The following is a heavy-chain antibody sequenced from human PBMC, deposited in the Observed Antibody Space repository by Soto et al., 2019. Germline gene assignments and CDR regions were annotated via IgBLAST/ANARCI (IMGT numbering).Heavy chain of an antibody. CDR2: VYYSGIT. Sequence: SETLSLTCPVSGGSFSITNYYWGWIRQPPGKGLEWIGSVYYSGITYYNPSLKSRVTISVDTSKKQFSLDLSSVTAADTAVYYCVSQVPGIANYFDYWGQGALVTVSS. J-gene: IGHJ4*02. CDR3: VSQVPGIANYFDY. CDR1: GGSFSITNYY. D-gene: IGHD2-21*01. V-gene: IGHV4-39*01.